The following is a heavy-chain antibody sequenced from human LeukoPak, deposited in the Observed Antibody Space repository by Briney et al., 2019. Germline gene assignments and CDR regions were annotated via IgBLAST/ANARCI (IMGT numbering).Heavy chain of an antibody. CDR2: INHSGST. CDR1: GGSFSGYY. Sequence: PSETLSLTCAVYGGSFSGYYWSWIRQPPGKGLEWIGEINHSGSTNYNPSLKSRVTISVDTPKNQFSLELSSVTAADTAVYYCARGLDSSGWWYYFDYWGQGTLVTVSS. CDR3: ARGLDSSGWWYYFDY. J-gene: IGHJ4*02. V-gene: IGHV4-34*01. D-gene: IGHD6-19*01.